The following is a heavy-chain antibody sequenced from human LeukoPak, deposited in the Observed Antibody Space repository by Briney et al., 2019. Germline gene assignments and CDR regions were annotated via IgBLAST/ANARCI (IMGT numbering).Heavy chain of an antibody. Sequence: PGGSLRLSCAASGFTFSSYGMHWVRQAPGKGLEWVSSISSSSSYIYYADSVKGRFTISRDNAKNSLYLQMNSLRAEDTAVYYCARDTSSGWYPYYFDYWGQGTLVTVSS. J-gene: IGHJ4*02. CDR3: ARDTSSGWYPYYFDY. CDR2: ISSSSSYI. CDR1: GFTFSSYG. D-gene: IGHD6-19*01. V-gene: IGHV3-21*01.